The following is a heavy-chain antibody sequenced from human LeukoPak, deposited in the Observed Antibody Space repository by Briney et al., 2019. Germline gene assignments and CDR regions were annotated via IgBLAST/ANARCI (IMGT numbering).Heavy chain of an antibody. CDR1: GYTFTAYY. V-gene: IGHV1-2*06. Sequence: GASVKVSCKASGYTFTAYYIHWVRQAPGQGLEWMGRINPKNGDTNYAQKFQDRVTMTRDTSMSAAYMEISRLTYDDTAVYYCARDRWYYYDSSDYYHDPFDIWGQGTMVTVSS. CDR2: INPKNGDT. J-gene: IGHJ3*02. CDR3: ARDRWYYYDSSDYYHDPFDI. D-gene: IGHD3-22*01.